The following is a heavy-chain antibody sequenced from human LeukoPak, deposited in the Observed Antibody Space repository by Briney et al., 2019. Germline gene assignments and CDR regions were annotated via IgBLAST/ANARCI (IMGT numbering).Heavy chain of an antibody. Sequence: SETLSLTCTASGGSISSYYWSWIRQPPGKGLEWIGYIYTSGSTNYNPSLKSRVTISVDTSKNQFSLKLSSVTAADAAVYYCARHHIAAAGVRWIDPWGQGTLVTVSS. D-gene: IGHD6-13*01. J-gene: IGHJ5*02. CDR2: IYTSGST. V-gene: IGHV4-4*09. CDR3: ARHHIAAAGVRWIDP. CDR1: GGSISSYY.